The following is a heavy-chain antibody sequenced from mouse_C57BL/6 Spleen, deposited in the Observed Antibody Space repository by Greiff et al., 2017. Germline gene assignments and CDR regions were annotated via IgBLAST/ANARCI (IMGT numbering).Heavy chain of an antibody. D-gene: IGHD2-1*01. CDR1: GYTFTSYW. CDR2: IDPSDSYI. J-gene: IGHJ2*01. CDR3: ARWDYGNFDY. V-gene: IGHV1-69*01. Sequence: QVQLQQPGAELVMPGASVKLSCKASGYTFTSYWMHWVKQRPGQGLEWIGEIDPSDSYINYNQKFKGKSTLTVDKSSSTAYMQLSSLTSEDSAVYYCARWDYGNFDYWGQGTTLTVSS.